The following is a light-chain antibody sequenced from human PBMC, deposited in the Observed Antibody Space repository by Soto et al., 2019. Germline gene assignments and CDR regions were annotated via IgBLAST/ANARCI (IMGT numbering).Light chain of an antibody. CDR1: QNINNR. J-gene: IGKJ5*01. V-gene: IGKV1-5*03. CDR3: QQYSALPMT. CDR2: WAS. Sequence: DIQMTQSPSTMSASVGDRVTITCRASQNINNRLAWYQQRPGKSPKLLVYWASTLESGVPSRFSGSGSGTDFTLTISRLEPDDFGVYFCQQYSALPMTFGQGTRLEIK.